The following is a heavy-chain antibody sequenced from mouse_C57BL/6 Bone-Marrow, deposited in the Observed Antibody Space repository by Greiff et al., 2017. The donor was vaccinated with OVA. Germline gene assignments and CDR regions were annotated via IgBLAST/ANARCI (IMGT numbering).Heavy chain of an antibody. CDR3: ARVYGSYY. J-gene: IGHJ2*01. D-gene: IGHD2-10*02. V-gene: IGHV1-80*01. Sequence: VQLQQSGAELVKPGASVKISCKASGYAFSSYWMTWVKQRPGKGLEWIGQIYPGDGDTNYNGKFKGKATLTADKSSSTAYMQLSSLTSEDSAVYFCARVYGSYYWGQGTTLTVSS. CDR1: GYAFSSYW. CDR2: IYPGDGDT.